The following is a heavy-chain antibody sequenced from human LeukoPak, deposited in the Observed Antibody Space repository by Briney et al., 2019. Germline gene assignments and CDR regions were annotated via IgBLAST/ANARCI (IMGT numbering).Heavy chain of an antibody. CDR3: ARARGHWNYDF. Sequence: ASVKVSCKAPGYTFTGYGISWVRQAPGQGLEWMGWITTYNANTNYAQKLQGRVTMTTDTSTSTAYMELRSLRSDDTAVYYCARARGHWNYDFWGQGTLVTVSS. CDR2: ITTYNANT. CDR1: GYTFTGYG. V-gene: IGHV1-18*01. J-gene: IGHJ4*02. D-gene: IGHD1-7*01.